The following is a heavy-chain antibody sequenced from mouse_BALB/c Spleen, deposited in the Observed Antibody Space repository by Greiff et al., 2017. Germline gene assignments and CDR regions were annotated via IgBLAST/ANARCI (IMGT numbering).Heavy chain of an antibody. J-gene: IGHJ4*01. D-gene: IGHD1-2*01. CDR3: ARSITATGAMDY. CDR1: GYTFTSYW. V-gene: IGHV1S81*02. Sequence: VQLQQPGAELVKPGASVKLSCKASGYTFTSYWMHWVKQRPGQGLEWIGEINPSNGRTNYNEKFKSKATLTVDKSSSTAYMQLSSLTSEDSAVYYCARSITATGAMDYWGQGTSVTVSS. CDR2: INPSNGRT.